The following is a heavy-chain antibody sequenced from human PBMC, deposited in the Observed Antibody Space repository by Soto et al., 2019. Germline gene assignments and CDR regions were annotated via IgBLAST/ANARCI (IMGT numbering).Heavy chain of an antibody. J-gene: IGHJ4*02. CDR2: IYYSGST. D-gene: IGHD6-19*01. V-gene: IGHV4-39*01. CDR1: GDSISSSSYY. Sequence: PSETLSLTCTVSGDSISSSSYYWGWIRQPPGKGLEWIGSIYYSGSTYYNPSLKSRVTISVDTSKNQFSLKLSSVTAADTAVYYCAGIAVAGTSFDYWGQGTLVTVS. CDR3: AGIAVAGTSFDY.